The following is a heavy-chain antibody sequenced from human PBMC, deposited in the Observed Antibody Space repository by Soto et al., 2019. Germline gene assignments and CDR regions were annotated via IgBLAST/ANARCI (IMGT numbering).Heavy chain of an antibody. Sequence: QVHLVQSGDEVEKPGASVTVSCQTSGYTFIDYAVSWVRQAPGQGLEWMGWINTYTGHTEYTQRIQDRVTMTADRSTATVFMEMRSLMSDDTAMYYCARGGGDWYFDVWGRGTLVTVSS. CDR1: GYTFIDYA. D-gene: IGHD3-16*01. J-gene: IGHJ2*01. CDR2: INTYTGHT. V-gene: IGHV1-18*01. CDR3: ARGGGDWYFDV.